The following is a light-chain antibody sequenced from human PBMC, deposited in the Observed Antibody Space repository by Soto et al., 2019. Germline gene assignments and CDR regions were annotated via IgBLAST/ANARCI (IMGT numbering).Light chain of an antibody. Sequence: DIPMTQSPSSLSASVGDRVTVTCRASQSISSYLNWYQQKPGKAPKVLIYAASTLQSAVPSRFSGSGSGTDFTLTISSLQPEDFATYYCQQSYSTPLTFGGGTKVEIK. V-gene: IGKV1-39*01. CDR3: QQSYSTPLT. J-gene: IGKJ4*01. CDR2: AAS. CDR1: QSISSY.